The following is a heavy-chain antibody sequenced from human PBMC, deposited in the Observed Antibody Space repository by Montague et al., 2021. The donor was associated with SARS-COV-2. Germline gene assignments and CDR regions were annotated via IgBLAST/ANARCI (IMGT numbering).Heavy chain of an antibody. CDR1: GGSISSINW. D-gene: IGHD6-19*01. V-gene: IGHV4-4*02. CDR2: IYHSGST. CDR3: ARTGYSRGWHSFDY. J-gene: IGHJ4*02. Sequence: SETLSLTCVVSGGSISSINWWSWVRQPPGKGLEWIGEIYHSGSTNYNPSLKSRVIISVDKSKNQFSLKLSSVTAADTAVYYCARTGYSRGWHSFDYWGREPWSPSPQ.